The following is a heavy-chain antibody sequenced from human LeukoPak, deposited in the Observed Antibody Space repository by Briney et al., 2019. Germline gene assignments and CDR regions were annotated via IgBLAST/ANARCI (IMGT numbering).Heavy chain of an antibody. CDR1: GYKFNAYW. CDR3: ARPNITSYYDSRGYDAFDV. D-gene: IGHD3-22*01. J-gene: IGHJ3*01. Sequence: GESLKISCKGSGYKFNAYWIAWVRRMPGKGLEWMGIIYPDDSDTRYSPSFQGQVTISADKSVSIAYLQWSSLKASDTAMYYCARPNITSYYDSRGYDAFDVWGQGTMVIVSS. V-gene: IGHV5-51*01. CDR2: IYPDDSDT.